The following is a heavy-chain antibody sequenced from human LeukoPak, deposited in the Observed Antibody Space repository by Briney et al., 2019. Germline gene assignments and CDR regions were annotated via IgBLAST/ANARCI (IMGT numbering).Heavy chain of an antibody. CDR1: GFTFSNYW. J-gene: IGHJ4*02. CDR3: VRDKLTGASRLDY. CDR2: IKQDGSEI. V-gene: IGHV3-7*03. Sequence: GGSLRLSCAASGFTFSNYWMSWVRQAPGKELEWVADIKQDGSEIYYVDSVKGRFTISRDNAKNSLYLQMNSLRAEDTAVYYCVRDKLTGASRLDYWGQGTLLTVSS. D-gene: IGHD7-27*01.